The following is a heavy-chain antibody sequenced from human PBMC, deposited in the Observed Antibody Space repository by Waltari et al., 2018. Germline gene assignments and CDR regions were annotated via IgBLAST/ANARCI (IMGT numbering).Heavy chain of an antibody. CDR3: ARGAWVVPRRGWFDP. V-gene: IGHV4-34*01. CDR1: GGSFSGYY. CDR2: INHSGST. Sequence: QVQLQQWGAGLLKPSEPLSLTCAVYGGSFSGYYWSWIRPPPGKGLEWIGEINHSGSTNYNPSLKSRVTISVDTSKNQFSLKLSSVTAADTAVYYCARGAWVVPRRGWFDPWGQGTLVTVSS. D-gene: IGHD2-15*01. J-gene: IGHJ5*02.